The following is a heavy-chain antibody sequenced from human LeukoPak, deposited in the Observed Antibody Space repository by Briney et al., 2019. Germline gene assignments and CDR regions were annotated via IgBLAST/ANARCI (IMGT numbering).Heavy chain of an antibody. CDR3: ATCTTNCYGWFHV. D-gene: IGHD2-2*01. CDR1: GGSISSYY. CDR2: ISDGGST. J-gene: IGHJ3*01. V-gene: IGHV4-59*03. Sequence: KTSETLSLTCTVSGGSISSYYWSWIRQPPGKGLEWIGYISDGGSTNYNPSLKSRVTISVDKSKNQFSLKLSSVTAADTAVYYCATCTTNCYGWFHVWGQGTMVTVSS.